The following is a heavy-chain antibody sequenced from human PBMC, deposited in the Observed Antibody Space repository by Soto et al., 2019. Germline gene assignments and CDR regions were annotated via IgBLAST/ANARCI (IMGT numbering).Heavy chain of an antibody. J-gene: IGHJ4*02. CDR3: ASAGYSSSWYYYYFDY. D-gene: IGHD6-13*01. V-gene: IGHV3-23*01. CDR1: GFTFSSYA. Sequence: PGGSLRLSCAASGFTFSSYAMSWVRQAPGKGLEWVSAISGSGGSTYYADSVKGRFTISRDNSKNTLYLQMNSLRAEDTAVYYCASAGYSSSWYYYYFDYWGQGTLVTVYS. CDR2: ISGSGGST.